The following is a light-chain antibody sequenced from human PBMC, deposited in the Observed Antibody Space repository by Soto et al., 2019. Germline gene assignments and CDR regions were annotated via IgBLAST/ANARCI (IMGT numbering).Light chain of an antibody. J-gene: IGLJ1*01. Sequence: QSVLAQPASVSGSSGQSITISCTGTSSEVGGYNYVSCYQQHPGKAPKLMIYDVSNRPSGVSNRFSGSKSGNTASLTISGLQAEDEADYYCSSYTSSSTLVFGTGNKVTVL. CDR2: DVS. CDR1: SSEVGGYNY. CDR3: SSYTSSSTLV. V-gene: IGLV2-14*01.